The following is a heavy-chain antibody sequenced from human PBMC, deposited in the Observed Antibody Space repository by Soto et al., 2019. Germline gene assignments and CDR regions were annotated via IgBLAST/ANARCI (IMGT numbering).Heavy chain of an antibody. CDR3: TKDSGYDSTH. J-gene: IGHJ4*02. Sequence: EVELLESGGGLVQPGGSLRLSCAASGFTVSSSGMSWVRQAPGKGLEWISGLSDDGGRSTYADAVKGRFTISRDKSNNSLYLQMNSLRVEDTALYYGTKDSGYDSTHWGQGTLVIVSS. CDR2: LSDDGGRS. V-gene: IGHV3-23*01. CDR1: GFTVSSSG. D-gene: IGHD3-22*01.